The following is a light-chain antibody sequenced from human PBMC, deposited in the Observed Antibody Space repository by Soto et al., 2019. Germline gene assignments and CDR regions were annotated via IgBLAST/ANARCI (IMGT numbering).Light chain of an antibody. CDR1: QSLSRSH. CDR3: HQYGSSPWT. V-gene: IGKV3-20*01. CDR2: GAS. Sequence: EIVLTQSPGTLSLSPGERATLSCRASQSLSRSHLAWYQHKPGQAPRVLIYGASNRATGIPDRFSGSASGTDFPLTISRLEPEDFVVYYCHQYGSSPWTFGQGTKVEIK. J-gene: IGKJ1*01.